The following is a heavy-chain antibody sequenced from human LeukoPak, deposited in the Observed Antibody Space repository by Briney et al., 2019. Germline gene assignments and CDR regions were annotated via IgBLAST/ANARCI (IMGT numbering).Heavy chain of an antibody. CDR2: INHSGST. CDR1: GGSFSGYY. Sequence: SETLSLTCAVYGGSFSGYYWSWIRQPPGKGLEWIGEINHSGSTNYNPSLKSRVTISVDTSKNQFSLKLSSVTAADTAVYYCAMSSSWYDRVYWGQGTLVTVSS. CDR3: AMSSSWYDRVY. J-gene: IGHJ4*02. V-gene: IGHV4-34*01. D-gene: IGHD6-13*01.